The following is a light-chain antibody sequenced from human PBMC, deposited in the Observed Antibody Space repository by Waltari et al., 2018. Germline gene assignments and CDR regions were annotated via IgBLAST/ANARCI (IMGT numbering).Light chain of an antibody. CDR2: GAS. Sequence: EIVMTQSPATLSVSPGERATLSCRASQSISSNLSWYQQHPGQAPRPLIYGASTRATGIPARFSGSGSGTEFTLTISSLQSEDFALYYCQQYDVWPPYTFGQGTKLEIK. CDR3: QQYDVWPPYT. J-gene: IGKJ2*01. V-gene: IGKV3-15*01. CDR1: QSISSN.